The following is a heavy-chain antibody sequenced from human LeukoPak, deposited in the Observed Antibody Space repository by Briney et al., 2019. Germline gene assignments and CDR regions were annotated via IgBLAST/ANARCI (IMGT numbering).Heavy chain of an antibody. J-gene: IGHJ2*01. D-gene: IGHD4-17*01. V-gene: IGHV1-2*02. Sequence: ASVKVSCKASGYTFTGYYMHWVRQAPGQGLEWMGWINPNSGGTNYAQKFQGRVTMTRDTSISTAYMELSRLRSDDTAVYYCARPTVTAGWYFDLWGRGTLVTVSS. CDR2: INPNSGGT. CDR3: ARPTVTAGWYFDL. CDR1: GYTFTGYY.